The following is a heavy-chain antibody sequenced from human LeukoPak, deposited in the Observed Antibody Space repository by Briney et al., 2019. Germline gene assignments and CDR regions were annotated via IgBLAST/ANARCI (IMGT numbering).Heavy chain of an antibody. D-gene: IGHD6-19*01. CDR3: AREHMAGNYYYYGMDV. CDR2: IIPILGIA. CDR1: GGTFSSYA. Sequence: SVKVSCKASGGTFSSYAISWVRQAPGQGLERMGRIIPILGIANYEQKFQGRVTITADKSTSTAYMELSSLRSEDTAVDYCAREHMAGNYYYYGMDVWGQGTTVTVSS. V-gene: IGHV1-69*04. J-gene: IGHJ6*02.